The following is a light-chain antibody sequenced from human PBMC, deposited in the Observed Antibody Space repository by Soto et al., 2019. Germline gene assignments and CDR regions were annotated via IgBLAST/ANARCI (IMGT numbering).Light chain of an antibody. CDR3: QQCYSPPRT. CDR1: QSISTY. J-gene: IGKJ1*01. Sequence: DIQMTQSPSTLSASVGDRVTITCRASQSISTYLNWYQQKLGRAPTLLIYAASTLQSGVPSRFSGRGSGADFTLTISSLQAEAFAMYFCQQCYSPPRTFGQGTKVEIK. V-gene: IGKV1-39*01. CDR2: AAS.